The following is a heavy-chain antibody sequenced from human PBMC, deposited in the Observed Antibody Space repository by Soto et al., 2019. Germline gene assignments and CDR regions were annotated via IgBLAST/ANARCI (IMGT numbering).Heavy chain of an antibody. CDR1: GYTFAGYY. CDR3: ARERYQVISDGMDV. Sequence: ASVKVSCKASGYTFAGYYIHWVREAPGQGLEWMGWINPQTGGTSYAQKFQGRVTLSRDTSINTAYLELSRLRFDDAAVYFCARERYQVISDGMDVWGQGTTVTVSS. V-gene: IGHV1-2*02. J-gene: IGHJ6*02. CDR2: INPQTGGT. D-gene: IGHD2-2*01.